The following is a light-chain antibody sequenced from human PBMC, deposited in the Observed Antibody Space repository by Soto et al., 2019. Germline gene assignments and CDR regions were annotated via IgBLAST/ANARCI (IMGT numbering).Light chain of an antibody. CDR3: QQYYDTPYT. V-gene: IGKV4-1*01. Sequence: DIVMTQSPDSLAVSLGERATINCKSSQRVVYNSNNKNYLAWYQQKPGQPPNLLIYCASTRESGVPDRFSGSGSGTDFPPTISSLQAEDVAVYYCQQYYDTPYTFGQGTKLEIK. CDR1: QRVVYNSNNKNY. CDR2: CAS. J-gene: IGKJ2*01.